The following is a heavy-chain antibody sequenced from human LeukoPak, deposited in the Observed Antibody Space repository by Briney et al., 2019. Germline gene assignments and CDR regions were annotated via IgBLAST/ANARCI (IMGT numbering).Heavy chain of an antibody. J-gene: IGHJ4*02. D-gene: IGHD2-2*02. CDR1: EFNFSSHA. Sequence: GGSLRLSCTASEFNFSSHAMSWVRQAPGKGLEWVSVSGGSGGNTHYTDSVKGGFTISRDNSKNTLYLQMNNLRGDDTAIYYCAHQSGASCYRSIDYWGQGTLVTVSS. CDR3: AHQSGASCYRSIDY. CDR2: SGGSGGNT. V-gene: IGHV3-23*01.